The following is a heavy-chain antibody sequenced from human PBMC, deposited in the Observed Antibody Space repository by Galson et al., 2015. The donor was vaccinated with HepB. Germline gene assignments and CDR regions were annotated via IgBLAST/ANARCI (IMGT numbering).Heavy chain of an antibody. CDR1: GFSLSGYS. CDR2: INNGGSYI. D-gene: IGHD3-9*01. J-gene: IGHJ4*02. V-gene: IGHV3-21*06. CDR3: VREGGKELRYLEFDY. Sequence: SLRLSCAASGFSLSGYSMDWVRQAPGKGLDWVASINNGGSYIYYADSVRGRLTISRDNTKNSVFLQMDSMTVEDTAIYYCVREGGKELRYLEFDYWGQGVLVTVSS.